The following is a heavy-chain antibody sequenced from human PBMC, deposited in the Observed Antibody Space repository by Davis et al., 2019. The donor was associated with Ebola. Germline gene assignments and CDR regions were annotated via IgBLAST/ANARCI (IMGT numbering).Heavy chain of an antibody. J-gene: IGHJ6*02. CDR1: GDSISSSSYY. V-gene: IGHV4-39*07. CDR3: ARDNPITMVRGVTGPGYYYGMDV. Sequence: PSETLSLTCSVSGDSISSSSYYWGWIRQPPGKGLEWIGRIYTSGSTNYNPSLKSRVTMPVDTSKNQFSLKLSSVTAADTAVYYCARDNPITMVRGVTGPGYYYGMDVWGQGTTVTVSS. CDR2: IYTSGST. D-gene: IGHD3-10*01.